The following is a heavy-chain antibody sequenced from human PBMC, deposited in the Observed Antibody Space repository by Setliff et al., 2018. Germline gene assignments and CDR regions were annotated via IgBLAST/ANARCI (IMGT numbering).Heavy chain of an antibody. CDR3: AREGGGASHCDF. V-gene: IGHV3-7*03. J-gene: IGHJ4*02. CDR2: IKQDGSNI. Sequence: PGGSLRLSCATSGFTFSSYWMSWVRQAQGKGLEWVANIKQDGSNIYYVDSVKGRFTISRDNAKNSLYLQIDSLRAEDTAVYYCAREGGGASHCDFWGQGTLVTVSS. D-gene: IGHD3-16*01. CDR1: GFTFSSYW.